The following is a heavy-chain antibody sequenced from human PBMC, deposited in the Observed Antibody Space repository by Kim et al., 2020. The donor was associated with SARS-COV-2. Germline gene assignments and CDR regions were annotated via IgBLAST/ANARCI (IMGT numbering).Heavy chain of an antibody. D-gene: IGHD2-2*01. Sequence: GGSLRLSCAASGFTFSTYGMHWVRQAPGKGLEWVTLIWYDGSNEYYADSVKGRFTISRDNSKNTLYLQMISLRAEDTAVYFCARERSPPYQLLSPYYFDYWGQGTLVTVSS. CDR1: GFTFSTYG. V-gene: IGHV3-33*01. CDR2: IWYDGSNE. CDR3: ARERSPPYQLLSPYYFDY. J-gene: IGHJ4*02.